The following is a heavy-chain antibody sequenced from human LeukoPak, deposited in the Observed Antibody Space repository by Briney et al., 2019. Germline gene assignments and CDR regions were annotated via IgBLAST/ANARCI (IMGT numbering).Heavy chain of an antibody. V-gene: IGHV5-51*01. Sequence: NLGESLKIFCKGSGYRFTTYWIDWVRQMPGKGLEWMGNIYPGDSDTRYSPSFQGQVSIAADKSISTAYLQWSSLKASDTAMYYCASKDCRSTNCYEVEAFHIWGQGTMVTVSS. J-gene: IGHJ3*02. D-gene: IGHD2-2*01. CDR2: IYPGDSDT. CDR1: GYRFTTYW. CDR3: ASKDCRSTNCYEVEAFHI.